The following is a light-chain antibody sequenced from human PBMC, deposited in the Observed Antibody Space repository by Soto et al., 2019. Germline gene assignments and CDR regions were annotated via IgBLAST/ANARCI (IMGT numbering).Light chain of an antibody. CDR3: SSYTSSTTWV. V-gene: IGLV2-14*01. J-gene: IGLJ3*02. CDR1: SSDVGAYNY. CDR2: DVS. Sequence: QSALTQPASVSGSPGQSITISCTGTSSDVGAYNYVSWYQQHPGKAPKLMIYDVSNRPSGVSNRFSGSKFGTTASLTISGLQAEDEADYYCSSYTSSTTWVFGGGTKLTVL.